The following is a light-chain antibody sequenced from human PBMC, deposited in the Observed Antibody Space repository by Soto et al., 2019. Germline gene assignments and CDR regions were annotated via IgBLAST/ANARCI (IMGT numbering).Light chain of an antibody. J-gene: IGKJ5*01. V-gene: IGKV3-15*01. CDR1: QSVSSR. CDR2: DAS. Sequence: ETVMTQSPATLSVSPGERATLSCRASQSVSSRLAWYQQRPGQAPRLLIYDASTRATGIPARFSGSGSGTEFTLTISSLQSEDFAIYYCQQYNNWPPITFGQGTRLEI. CDR3: QQYNNWPPIT.